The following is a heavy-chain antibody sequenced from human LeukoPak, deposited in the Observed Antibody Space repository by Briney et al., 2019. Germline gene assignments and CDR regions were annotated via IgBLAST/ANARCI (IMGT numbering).Heavy chain of an antibody. V-gene: IGHV4-34*01. J-gene: IGHJ2*01. CDR3: ARGVDL. CDR1: SGSLSGYY. CDR2: ITHSGSP. Sequence: KPSETLSLTCGVSSGSLSGYYWRWIRQPPGGGLEWLGEITHSGSPNYNPSLKSRVTISGDTSKKQFSLNLKSVTAADTGDYYCARGVDLWGRGTPVTVSS.